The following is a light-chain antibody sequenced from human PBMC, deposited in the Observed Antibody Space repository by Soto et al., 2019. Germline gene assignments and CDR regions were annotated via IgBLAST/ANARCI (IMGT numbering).Light chain of an antibody. CDR3: ISYTSDDVRYV. Sequence: QSALTRPASVSGTPGQSITISCTGSNSDVGIYDFVSWYQHHPGRAPKLIVSEVSHRPSGVSNRFSGSKSGNTASLTISGLQSEDEADYCCISYTSDDVRYVFGTGTKVTVL. V-gene: IGLV2-14*01. CDR2: EVS. J-gene: IGLJ1*01. CDR1: NSDVGIYDF.